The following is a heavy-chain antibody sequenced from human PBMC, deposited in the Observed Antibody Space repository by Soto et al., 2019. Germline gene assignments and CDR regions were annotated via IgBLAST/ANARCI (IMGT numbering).Heavy chain of an antibody. Sequence: QVQLVQSGAEVKKPGASVKVSCKASGYTFTSYGISWVRQAPGQGLEWMGWISADNGNTNYAQKLQGRVTITTDTATSTAYMELRLLRSDDTAVSDCARDWAAAGLFDYWGQGTMVTVSS. D-gene: IGHD6-13*01. V-gene: IGHV1-18*01. CDR3: ARDWAAAGLFDY. J-gene: IGHJ4*02. CDR2: ISADNGNT. CDR1: GYTFTSYG.